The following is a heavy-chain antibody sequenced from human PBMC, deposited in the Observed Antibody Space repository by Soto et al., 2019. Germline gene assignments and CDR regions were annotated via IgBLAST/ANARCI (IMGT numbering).Heavy chain of an antibody. CDR2: ISGSGGST. J-gene: IGHJ5*02. CDR3: AKVIVVPAAIRGETYTWFDP. D-gene: IGHD2-2*02. CDR1: GFTFSSYA. V-gene: IGHV3-23*01. Sequence: GGSLRLSCAASGFTFSSYAMSWVRQAPGKGLEWVAAISGSGGSTYYAASVKGRFTISRDNSKNKLYLQINSLRAEYTAVYYCAKVIVVPAAIRGETYTWFDPWGQGTLVTVSS.